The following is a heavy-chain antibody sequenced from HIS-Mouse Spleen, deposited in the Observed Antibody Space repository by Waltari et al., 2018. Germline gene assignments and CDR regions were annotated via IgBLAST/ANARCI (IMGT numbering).Heavy chain of an antibody. CDR2: IYYSGST. CDR3: ARDPRWNDGIDY. J-gene: IGHJ4*02. D-gene: IGHD1-1*01. V-gene: IGHV4-39*07. Sequence: QLQLQESGPGLVKPSETLSLTCTFSGGSISRSRYYWGWIRQPPGKGLEWIGSIYYSGSTYYNPSLKSRVTISVDTSKNQFSLKLSSVTAADTAVYYCARDPRWNDGIDYWGQGTLVTVSS. CDR1: GGSISRSRYY.